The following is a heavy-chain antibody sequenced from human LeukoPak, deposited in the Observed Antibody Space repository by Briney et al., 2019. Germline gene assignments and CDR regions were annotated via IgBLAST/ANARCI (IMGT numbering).Heavy chain of an antibody. Sequence: ASVKVSCKASGYTFIDYYMHWVRQAPGQGLEWIGWINPNGGATDYAQNFQGRVTLTRDTSISTAYMELSSLRSDDTAVYYCARSGYNSGWAFDFWGQGTLVTVSS. V-gene: IGHV1-2*02. CDR2: INPNGGAT. D-gene: IGHD6-19*01. CDR1: GYTFIDYY. CDR3: ARSGYNSGWAFDF. J-gene: IGHJ4*02.